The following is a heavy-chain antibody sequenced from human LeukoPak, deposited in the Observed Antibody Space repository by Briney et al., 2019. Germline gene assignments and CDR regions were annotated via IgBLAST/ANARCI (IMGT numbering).Heavy chain of an antibody. Sequence: GASVKVSCKASGYTFTSYDINWVRQATGQGLEWMGWMNPNSGNTGYAQKFQGRVTMTRNTSISTAYMELSSLRSEDTAVYYCARGRGGLAMVRGVKVRGFDPWGQGTLVTVSS. V-gene: IGHV1-8*01. CDR1: GYTFTSYD. D-gene: IGHD3-10*01. CDR2: MNPNSGNT. CDR3: ARGRGGLAMVRGVKVRGFDP. J-gene: IGHJ5*02.